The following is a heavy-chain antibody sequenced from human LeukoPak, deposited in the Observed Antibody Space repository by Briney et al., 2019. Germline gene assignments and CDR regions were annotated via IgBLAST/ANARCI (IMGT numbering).Heavy chain of an antibody. CDR1: GGSFSGYY. CDR3: ARSWIQLWYAFDI. V-gene: IGHV4-34*01. J-gene: IGHJ3*02. D-gene: IGHD5-18*01. CDR2: IYHSGST. Sequence: PSETLSLTCAVYGGSFSGYYWSWIRQPPGKGLEWIGYIYHSGSTYYNPSLKSRVTISVDRSKNQFSLKLSSVTAADTAVYYCARSWIQLWYAFDIWGQGTMVTVSS.